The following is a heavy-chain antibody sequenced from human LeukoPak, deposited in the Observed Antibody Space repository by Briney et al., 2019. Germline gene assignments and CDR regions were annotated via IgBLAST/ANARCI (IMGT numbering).Heavy chain of an antibody. J-gene: IGHJ6*04. CDR2: IIPIFGTA. CDR1: GGTFSSYA. Sequence: SVKVSCKASGGTFSSYAISWVRQAPGQGLEWMGGIIPIFGTANYAQKFQGRVTITADESTSTAYMELSSLRSEDTAVYYCARGSDRGYYYYYGMDVWGKGTTVTVSS. D-gene: IGHD3-10*01. V-gene: IGHV1-69*01. CDR3: ARGSDRGYYYYYGMDV.